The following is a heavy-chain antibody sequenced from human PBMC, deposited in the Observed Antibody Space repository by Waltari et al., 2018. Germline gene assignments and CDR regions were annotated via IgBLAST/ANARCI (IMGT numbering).Heavy chain of an antibody. CDR2: IIPVRRIA. CDR1: GGTFSSYA. Sequence: QVQLVQSGAEVKKPGSSVKVSCKASGGTFSSYAISWVRQAPGQGREWMGSIIPVRRIANYAQQFQGGVTRTADRSTSTAYLELRSLGSEDTAVYYCARTIGRYCSSTSCLNWFDPWGQGTLVTVSS. D-gene: IGHD2-2*01. CDR3: ARTIGRYCSSTSCLNWFDP. J-gene: IGHJ5*02. V-gene: IGHV1-69*09.